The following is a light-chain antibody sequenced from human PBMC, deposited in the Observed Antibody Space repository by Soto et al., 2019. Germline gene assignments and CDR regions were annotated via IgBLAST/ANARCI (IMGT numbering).Light chain of an antibody. J-gene: IGLJ2*01. CDR3: HSYDSTLSGL. V-gene: IGLV1-40*01. CDR1: SSNIGAGYD. CDR2: GNN. Sequence: QSVLTQSPSVSGAPGQRVTISCTGSSSNIGAGYDVHWYQQLPGTAPKLLIYGNNNRPSGVPDRFSGSKSGTSASLAITGLQAEDEADYFCHSYDSTLSGLFGGGTKVTVL.